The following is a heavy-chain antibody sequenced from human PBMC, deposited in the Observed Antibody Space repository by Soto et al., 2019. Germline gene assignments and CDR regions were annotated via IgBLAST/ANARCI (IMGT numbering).Heavy chain of an antibody. Sequence: SLKVSCKASGGTFSSYAISWVRQAPGQGLEWMGGIIPIFGTANYAQKFQGRVTITADKSTSTAYMELSSLRSEDTAVYYCASATMNGAFDIWGQGTMVTVSS. D-gene: IGHD1-1*01. CDR1: GGTFSSYA. CDR2: IIPIFGTA. CDR3: ASATMNGAFDI. J-gene: IGHJ3*02. V-gene: IGHV1-69*06.